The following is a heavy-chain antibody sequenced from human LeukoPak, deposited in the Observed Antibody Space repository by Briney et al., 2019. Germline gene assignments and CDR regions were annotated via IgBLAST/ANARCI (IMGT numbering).Heavy chain of an antibody. Sequence: ASVKVSCKASGYTFTSYGISWVRQAPGQGLEWTGWISAYNGNTNYAQKLQGRVTMTTDTSTSTAYMELRSLRSDDTAVYYCAREVPTTSYDILTGYYNPNFDYWGQGTLVTVSS. CDR2: ISAYNGNT. CDR3: AREVPTTSYDILTGYYNPNFDY. D-gene: IGHD3-9*01. V-gene: IGHV1-18*01. J-gene: IGHJ4*02. CDR1: GYTFTSYG.